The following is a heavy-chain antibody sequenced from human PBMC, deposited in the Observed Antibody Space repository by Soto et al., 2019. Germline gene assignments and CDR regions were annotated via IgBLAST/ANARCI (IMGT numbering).Heavy chain of an antibody. D-gene: IGHD3-3*01. CDR2: INPSGGST. J-gene: IGHJ6*03. CDR3: AIYDFWSGYYPAMDYYYYMDV. V-gene: IGHV1-46*01. Sequence: QVQLVQSGAEVKKPGASVKVSCKASGYTFTSYYMHWVRQAPGQGLEWMGIINPSGGSTSYAQKFQGRVTMTMDTSTSTVYMELSSLRSEDTAVYYCAIYDFWSGYYPAMDYYYYMDVWGKGTTVTVSS. CDR1: GYTFTSYY.